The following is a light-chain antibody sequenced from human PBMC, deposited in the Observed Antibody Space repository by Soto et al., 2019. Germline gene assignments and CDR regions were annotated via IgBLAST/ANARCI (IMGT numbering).Light chain of an antibody. CDR1: QSVLYSSNNKNY. Sequence: DMVMTQSPDSLSVSLGERATINCKSSQSVLYSSNNKNYLAWYQQKPGQPPKLLIYWASTRESGVPDRFSGNGSGTDFTLTISSLQAEDVAVYYCQQYYSTPTWTFGQGTKVDIK. V-gene: IGKV4-1*01. J-gene: IGKJ1*01. CDR2: WAS. CDR3: QQYYSTPTWT.